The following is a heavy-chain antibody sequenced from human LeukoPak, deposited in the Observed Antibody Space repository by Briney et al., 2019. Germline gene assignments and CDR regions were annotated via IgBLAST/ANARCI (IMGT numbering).Heavy chain of an antibody. J-gene: IGHJ3*02. V-gene: IGHV3-72*01. CDR1: GFTLSDHY. CDR3: ARTSSSAFDI. Sequence: PGGSLRLSCAASGFTLSDHYMDWVRRAPGKGREWVGRIRDKANSNIAEYAASVKGRFTVSRDDSKKSLYLQMNSLKTEDTAVYYCARTSSSAFDIWGQGTLVTVSS. D-gene: IGHD3-10*01. CDR2: IRDKANSNIA.